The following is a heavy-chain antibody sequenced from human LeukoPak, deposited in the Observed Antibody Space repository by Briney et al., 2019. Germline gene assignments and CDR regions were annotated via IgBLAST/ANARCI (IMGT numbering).Heavy chain of an antibody. Sequence: GASLRLSCAASGFTFSSYAMRWVRQAPGKGLEWVAAVGGSVGSTYYAASVKGRFSRSRNNSKNTLYLQMNSLRAEDTAVYYCTKDAGARIDYYYGMDVWGQGTTVTVSS. CDR3: TKDAGARIDYYYGMDV. D-gene: IGHD3-10*01. CDR1: GFTFSSYA. J-gene: IGHJ6*02. V-gene: IGHV3-23*01. CDR2: VGGSVGST.